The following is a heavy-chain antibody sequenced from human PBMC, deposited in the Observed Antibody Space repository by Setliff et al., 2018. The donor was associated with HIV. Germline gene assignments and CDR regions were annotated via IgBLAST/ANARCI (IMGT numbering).Heavy chain of an antibody. CDR2: INTNTGNP. CDR1: GYTFNNYA. CDR3: ARDLKRPNSNFWGGYPIPFDS. Sequence: ASVKVSCKASGYTFNNYAMNWVRQAPGQGLELMGWINTNTGNPTYAQGFTGRFVLSLDTSVSTAYLQISSLKAEDTAVYFCARDLKRPNSNFWGGYPIPFDSWGQGTLVTAPQ. D-gene: IGHD3-3*01. J-gene: IGHJ4*02. V-gene: IGHV7-4-1*02.